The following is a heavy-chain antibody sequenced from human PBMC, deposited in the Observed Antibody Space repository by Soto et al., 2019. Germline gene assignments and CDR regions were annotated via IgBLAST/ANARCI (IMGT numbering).Heavy chain of an antibody. V-gene: IGHV4-59*01. CDR1: GGSISANY. D-gene: IGHD2-8*02. CDR3: ARGGDPTAGGTGAFDI. J-gene: IGHJ3*02. Sequence: SETLSLTCTVTGGSISANYWSWVRQPPGEELEWIGYIHFSGSSSYNPSLKSRITISGDTSKNQFSLKVTSVIAADTAVYYCARGGDPTAGGTGAFDIWGQGIMVTVSS. CDR2: IHFSGSS.